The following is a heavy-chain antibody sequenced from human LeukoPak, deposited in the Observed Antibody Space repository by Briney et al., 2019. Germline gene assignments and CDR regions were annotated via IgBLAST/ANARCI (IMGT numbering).Heavy chain of an antibody. J-gene: IGHJ3*02. Sequence: PSETLSLTCAVYGGSFSGYYWSSIRQPPGKGREWIGEINHSVSTNYNPSLKGRATISVDTSKNQFSLQLSSVTAADTAVYYCARHPQYYYDSSGLGDAFDIWGQGTMVTVSS. CDR1: GGSFSGYY. D-gene: IGHD3-22*01. V-gene: IGHV4-34*01. CDR2: INHSVST. CDR3: ARHPQYYYDSSGLGDAFDI.